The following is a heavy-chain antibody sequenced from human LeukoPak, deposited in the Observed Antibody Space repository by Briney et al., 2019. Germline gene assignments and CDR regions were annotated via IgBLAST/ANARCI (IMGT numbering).Heavy chain of an antibody. J-gene: IGHJ1*01. CDR1: GYTFTGYY. CDR2: INPNSGGT. CDR3: ARGDGDYVRFRCFQY. D-gene: IGHD4-17*01. V-gene: IGHV1-2*02. Sequence: PLASVKVSCKASGYTFTGYYMHWVRQAPGQGLEWMGWINPNSGGTNYAQKFQGRVTMTRDTSISTAYMELSRLRSDDTAVYYCARGDGDYVRFRCFQYWGQGTLVTVSS.